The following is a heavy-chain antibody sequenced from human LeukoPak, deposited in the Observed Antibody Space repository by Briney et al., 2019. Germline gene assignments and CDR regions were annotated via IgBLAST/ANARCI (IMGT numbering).Heavy chain of an antibody. CDR1: GGSISSGSYY. CDR3: ARERRDGYNPP. Sequence: SETLSLTCTVSGGSISSGSYYWSWIRQPAGKGLEWIGRIYTSGGTNYNPSLKSRVTISVDTSKNQFSLKLSSVTAADTAVYYCARERRDGYNPPWSQGTLVTVSS. CDR2: IYTSGGT. D-gene: IGHD5-24*01. V-gene: IGHV4-61*02. J-gene: IGHJ5*02.